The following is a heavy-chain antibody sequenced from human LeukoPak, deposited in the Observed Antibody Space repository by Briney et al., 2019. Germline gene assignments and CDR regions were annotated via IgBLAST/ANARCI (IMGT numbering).Heavy chain of an antibody. CDR3: ASGEFDYYDSIIF. V-gene: IGHV3-74*01. CDR2: INSDGSST. J-gene: IGHJ4*02. CDR1: GSTFSSYW. Sequence: GGSLRLSCEASGSTFSSYWMHWVRQAPGKGLVWVSRINSDGSSTSYADSVKGRFTISRDNAKKTLYLQMNSLRAEDTAVYYCASGEFDYYDSIIFGGQGTLVTVSS. D-gene: IGHD3-22*01.